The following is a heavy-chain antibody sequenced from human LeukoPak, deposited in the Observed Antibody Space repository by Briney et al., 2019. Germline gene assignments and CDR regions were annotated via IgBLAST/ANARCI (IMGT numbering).Heavy chain of an antibody. CDR3: ARHPSWSGYYPYYYYYYMDV. D-gene: IGHD3-3*01. CDR2: IYHGGST. CDR1: GYSISSGYY. V-gene: IGHV4-38-2*01. J-gene: IGHJ6*03. Sequence: SETLSLTCAVSGYSISSGYYWGWIRQPPGKGLEWIGSIYHGGSTYYNPSLNSPVTISVDTSKNQFSLKLSSVTAADTAVYYCARHPSWSGYYPYYYYYYMDVWGKGTTVTVSS.